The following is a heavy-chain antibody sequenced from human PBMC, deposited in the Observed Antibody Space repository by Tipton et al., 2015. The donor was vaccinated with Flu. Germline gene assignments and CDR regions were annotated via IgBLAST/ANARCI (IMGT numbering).Heavy chain of an antibody. CDR3: ARGSGSGTDVTFYF. Sequence: LRLSCTVSGGSMSSFYWTWIRQPAGKGLEWIGRMYVSGSTKYNPSLKSRVTMSVDTSKDQFSRKLSSVTAADTAVYYCARGSGSGTDVTFYFWGQGTLVTVSS. V-gene: IGHV4-4*07. J-gene: IGHJ4*02. CDR1: GGSMSSFY. CDR2: MYVSGST. D-gene: IGHD3-10*01.